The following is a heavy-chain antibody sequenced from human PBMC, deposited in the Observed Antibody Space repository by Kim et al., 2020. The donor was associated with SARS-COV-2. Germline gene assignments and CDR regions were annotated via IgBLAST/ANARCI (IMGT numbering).Heavy chain of an antibody. V-gene: IGHV3-74*01. J-gene: IGHJ6*02. Sequence: GGSLRLSCAASGFTFSSYWMHWVRQATGKGLVWVPRINSDGSSTSYADSVKGRFTISRDNAKNTLYLQMNSLRAEDTAVYYCAREDSVVPPDYYYYGMDVWGQGTTVTVSS. D-gene: IGHD2-2*01. CDR1: GFTFSSYW. CDR3: AREDSVVPPDYYYYGMDV. CDR2: INSDGSST.